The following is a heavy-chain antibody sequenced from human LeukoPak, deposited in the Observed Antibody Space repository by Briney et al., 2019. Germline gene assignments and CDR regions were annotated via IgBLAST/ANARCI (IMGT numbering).Heavy chain of an antibody. CDR3: ARDDSSGYWAAFDI. D-gene: IGHD3-22*01. CDR1: GFTVSSNY. V-gene: IGHV3-66*01. CDR2: IYSGGST. Sequence: GGSLRLSCAASGFTVSSNYMSWVRQAPGKELEWVSVIYSGGSTYYADSVKGRFTISRDNSKNTLYLQMNSLRAEDTAVYYCARDDSSGYWAAFDIWGQGTMVTVSS. J-gene: IGHJ3*02.